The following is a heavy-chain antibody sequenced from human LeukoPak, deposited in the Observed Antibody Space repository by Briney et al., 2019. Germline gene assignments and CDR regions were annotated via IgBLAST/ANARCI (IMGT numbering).Heavy chain of an antibody. CDR2: MNPNSGNT. CDR3: AGIAAAPAAFDS. CDR1: RYTFTSYD. V-gene: IGHV1-8*01. Sequence: ASVKVSCKASRYTFTSYDINWVRQATGQGLEWMGWMNPNSGNTGYAQKFQGRVTMTRNTSISTAYMELSSLRSEDTAVYYCAGIAAAPAAFDSWGQGTMVTVSS. J-gene: IGHJ3*02. D-gene: IGHD6-13*01.